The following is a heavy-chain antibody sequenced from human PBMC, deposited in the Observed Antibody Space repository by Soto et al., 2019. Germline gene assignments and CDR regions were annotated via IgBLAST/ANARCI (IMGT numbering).Heavy chain of an antibody. D-gene: IGHD2-15*01. V-gene: IGHV3-74*01. J-gene: IGHJ4*02. CDR2: INSDGSST. CDR3: ASLDTAEIQTAAY. Sequence: QPGGSLRLSCAASGFTFSSYWMHWVRQAPGKGLVWVSRINSDGSSTNYADSVKGRFTISRDNAKNTLYLQMNSLRVEDTAVYYCASLDTAEIQTAAYWGQGTLVTVSS. CDR1: GFTFSSYW.